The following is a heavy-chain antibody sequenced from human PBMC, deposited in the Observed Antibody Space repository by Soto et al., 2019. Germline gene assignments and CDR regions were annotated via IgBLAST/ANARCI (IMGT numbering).Heavy chain of an antibody. CDR2: IYRDGST. D-gene: IGHD5-12*01. V-gene: IGHV3-53*02. CDR1: GFTVSSNY. Sequence: VRLVETGGGLIQPGGALRLSCAGSGFTVSSNYMSWVRQAPGKWLEWVPLIYRDGSTYYADSVKGRFTVSRDNSKNTLYLQMNSLSVEDTAVYYCARVGYSGYDWRYADYWGQGTLVTVSS. CDR3: ARVGYSGYDWRYADY. J-gene: IGHJ4*02.